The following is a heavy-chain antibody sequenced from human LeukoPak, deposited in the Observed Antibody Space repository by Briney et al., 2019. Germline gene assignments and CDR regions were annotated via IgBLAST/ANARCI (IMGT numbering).Heavy chain of an antibody. D-gene: IGHD1-26*01. CDR2: INHSGST. Sequence: PSETLSLTCAVYGGSFSGYYWSWIRQPPGKGLEWIGEINHSGSTNYNPSLKSRVTISVDTSKNQFSLKLSSVTAADTAVYYCASRSGSYTPNHYWGQGTLVTVSS. V-gene: IGHV4-34*01. J-gene: IGHJ4*02. CDR1: GGSFSGYY. CDR3: ASRSGSYTPNHY.